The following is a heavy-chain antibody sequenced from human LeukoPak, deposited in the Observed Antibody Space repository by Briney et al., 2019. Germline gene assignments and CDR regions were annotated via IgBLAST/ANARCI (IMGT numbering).Heavy chain of an antibody. Sequence: SETLSLTCAVYGGSFSGYYWSWIRQPPGKGLEWIGEINHSGSTNYNPSLKSRVTISVDTSKNQFSLKLSSVTAADTAVYYCARVKTGTTRVYYYYMDVWGKGTTVTVSS. CDR1: GGSFSGYY. CDR3: ARVKTGTTRVYYYYMDV. D-gene: IGHD1-7*01. J-gene: IGHJ6*03. CDR2: INHSGST. V-gene: IGHV4-34*01.